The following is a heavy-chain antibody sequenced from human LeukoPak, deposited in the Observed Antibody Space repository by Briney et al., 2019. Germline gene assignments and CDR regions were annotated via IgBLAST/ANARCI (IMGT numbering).Heavy chain of an antibody. Sequence: SSETLSLTCTVSGGSISTHYWSWIRQPPGKGLEWIGYIYYSGSTNYNPSLKSRVTISVDTSKNQFSLKLSSVTAADTAVYYCARAGAQWELLSWFDPWGQGTLVTVSS. D-gene: IGHD1-26*01. CDR3: ARAGAQWELLSWFDP. J-gene: IGHJ5*02. CDR2: IYYSGST. V-gene: IGHV4-59*11. CDR1: GGSISTHY.